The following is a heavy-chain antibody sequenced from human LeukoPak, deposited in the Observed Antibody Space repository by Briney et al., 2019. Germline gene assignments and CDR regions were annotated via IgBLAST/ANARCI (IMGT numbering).Heavy chain of an antibody. CDR1: GYTFTGYY. CDR3: ARGGMWLIIGDYFCF. J-gene: IGHJ4*02. CDR2: INPNSGGT. Sequence: ASVKVSCKASGYTFTGYYMHWVRQAPGQGLEWMGWINPNSGGTNYAQKFQGRVTMTRDTSISTAYMELSRLRSDDTAVYCCARGGMWLIIGDYFCFPGQGTLSPAPQ. D-gene: IGHD3-22*01. V-gene: IGHV1-2*02.